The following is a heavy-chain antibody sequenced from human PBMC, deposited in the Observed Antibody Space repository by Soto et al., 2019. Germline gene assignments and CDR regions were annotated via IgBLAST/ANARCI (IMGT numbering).Heavy chain of an antibody. CDR3: AREVAVAGRWFDP. CDR2: IIPIFGTA. CDR1: GGTFSSYA. Sequence: SVKVSCKASGGTFSSYAISWVRQAPGQGLEWMGGIIPIFGTANYAQKFQGRVTITADESKNQFSLKLSSVTAADTAVYYCAREVAVAGRWFDPWGQGTLVTVSS. J-gene: IGHJ5*02. V-gene: IGHV1-69*13. D-gene: IGHD6-19*01.